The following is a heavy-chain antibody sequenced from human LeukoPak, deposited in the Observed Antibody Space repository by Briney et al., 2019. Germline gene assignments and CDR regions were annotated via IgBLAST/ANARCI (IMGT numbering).Heavy chain of an antibody. CDR1: GGTFSSYA. CDR3: ARAPPIVVVPAAVIDDY. V-gene: IGHV1-2*02. J-gene: IGHJ4*02. D-gene: IGHD2-2*01. CDR2: INPNSGGT. Sequence: ASVKVSCKASGGTFSSYAISWVRQAPGQGLEWMGWINPNSGGTNYAQKFQGRVTMTRDTSISTAYMELSRLRSDDTAVYYCARAPPIVVVPAAVIDDYWGQGTLVTVSS.